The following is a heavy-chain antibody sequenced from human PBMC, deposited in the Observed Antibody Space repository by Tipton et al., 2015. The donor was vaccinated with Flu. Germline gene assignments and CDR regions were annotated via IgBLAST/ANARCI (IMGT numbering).Heavy chain of an antibody. CDR1: GFTFDDYA. Sequence: SLRLSCAASGFTFDDYAMHWVRQAPGKGLEWVSGISWNSGSIGYADSVKGRFTISRDNAKNSLYLQMNSLRAEDTALYYCAKGIGGGYSSSFYYFDYWGQGTLVTVSS. CDR3: AKGIGGGYSSSFYYFDY. J-gene: IGHJ4*02. CDR2: ISWNSGSI. V-gene: IGHV3-9*01. D-gene: IGHD6-13*01.